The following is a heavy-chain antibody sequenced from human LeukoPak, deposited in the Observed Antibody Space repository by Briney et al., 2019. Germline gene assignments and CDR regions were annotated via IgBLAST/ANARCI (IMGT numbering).Heavy chain of an antibody. J-gene: IGHJ4*02. Sequence: SVKVSCKASGGTFSRYTISWVRQAPGQGLEWMGRITPILGITNYAQKFQGRVTITADKSTSTAYMELSSLRSEDTAVYYCARAGTETAMVKGFDYWGQGTLVTVSS. CDR1: GGTFSRYT. CDR3: ARAGTETAMVKGFDY. CDR2: ITPILGIT. V-gene: IGHV1-69*02. D-gene: IGHD5-18*01.